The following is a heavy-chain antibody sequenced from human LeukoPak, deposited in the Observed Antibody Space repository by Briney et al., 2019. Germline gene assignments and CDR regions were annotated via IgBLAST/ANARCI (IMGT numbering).Heavy chain of an antibody. Sequence: PGGSLRLSCAASGFTLSDYWMSWVRHLPGKGLEWVANIKQDAGEIRYVGSVKGRFTISRDNAKNSVYLQMNSLRADDTGVYYCARLGSSWDFFDFWGQGTLVTVS. CDR1: GFTLSDYW. CDR2: IKQDAGEI. D-gene: IGHD6-13*01. CDR3: ARLGSSWDFFDF. J-gene: IGHJ4*02. V-gene: IGHV3-7*01.